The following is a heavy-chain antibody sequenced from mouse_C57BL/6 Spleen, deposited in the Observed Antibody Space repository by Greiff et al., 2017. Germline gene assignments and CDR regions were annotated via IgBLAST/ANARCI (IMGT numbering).Heavy chain of an antibody. CDR3: ASSVYYPRYAMGC. CDR1: GYTFTSYW. V-gene: IGHV1-55*01. Sequence: QVQLQQPGAELVKPGASVKMSCKASGYTFTSYWITWVKQRPGQGLEWIGDIYPGSGSTNYNEKFKSKATLTVDTSSSTAYMQLSSLTSEDSAVYYCASSVYYPRYAMGCWGQGASVTVSS. J-gene: IGHJ4*01. CDR2: IYPGSGST. D-gene: IGHD2-1*01.